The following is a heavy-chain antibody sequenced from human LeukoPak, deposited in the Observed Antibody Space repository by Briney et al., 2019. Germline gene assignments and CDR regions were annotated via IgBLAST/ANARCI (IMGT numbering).Heavy chain of an antibody. CDR2: ISYDGSNK. CDR1: GFTFSSYA. Sequence: GGSLRLSCAASGFTFSSYAMHWVRQAPGKGLEWVAVISYDGSNKYYADSVKGRFTISRDNSKNTLYLQMNSLRAEDTAVYYCAKDSAGYYRVDYFDYWGQGTLVTVSS. CDR3: AKDSAGYYRVDYFDY. D-gene: IGHD3-9*01. J-gene: IGHJ4*02. V-gene: IGHV3-30*04.